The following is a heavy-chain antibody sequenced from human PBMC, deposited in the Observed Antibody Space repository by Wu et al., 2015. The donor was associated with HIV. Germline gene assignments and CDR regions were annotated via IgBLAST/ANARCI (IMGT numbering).Heavy chain of an antibody. J-gene: IGHJ5*02. CDR3: AREGVDAFHP. V-gene: IGHV1-18*01. CDR2: ISANNGDT. CDR1: GYSFTHYG. Sequence: VQLVQSGAEVKKPGTSVTISCKASGYSFTHYGIAWVRQAPGQGLEWMGWISANNGDTSYAQKFQGRVTVTTDTSTTTSYIELRSLKSDDTAIYYCAREGVDAFHPWGQGTLVTVSS. D-gene: IGHD5-12*01.